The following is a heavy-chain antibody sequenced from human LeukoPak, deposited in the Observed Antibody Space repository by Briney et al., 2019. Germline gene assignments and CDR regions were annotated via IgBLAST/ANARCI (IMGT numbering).Heavy chain of an antibody. Sequence: GGSLRLSCAASGFTVSSNYMSWVRQAPGKGLEWVSVIYSGGSTYYADSVKGRFTISRDNSKNTLYLQMNSLRAEDTAVYYCARVFHGDYEDYFDYWGQGTLVTVSS. D-gene: IGHD4-17*01. J-gene: IGHJ4*02. V-gene: IGHV3-53*01. CDR1: GFTVSSNY. CDR3: ARVFHGDYEDYFDY. CDR2: IYSGGST.